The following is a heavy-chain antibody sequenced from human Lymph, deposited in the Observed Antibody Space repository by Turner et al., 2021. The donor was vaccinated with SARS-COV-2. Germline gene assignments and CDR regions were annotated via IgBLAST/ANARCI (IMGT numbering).Heavy chain of an antibody. D-gene: IGHD1-1*01. CDR2: FYKIGSI. J-gene: IGHJ6*02. CDR1: GGSISSTS. V-gene: IGHV4-59*08. Sequence: QVQLQESGPGPVRPSETLSLTCTVSGGSISSTSCSWIRQLPGRGLEWIGYFYKIGSIDYNPTLRSRVAISVETSKNQLSLNLISVTAADTAVYYCARHQGSTSGYDHGMNVWGQGTAVIVSS. CDR3: ARHQGSTSGYDHGMNV.